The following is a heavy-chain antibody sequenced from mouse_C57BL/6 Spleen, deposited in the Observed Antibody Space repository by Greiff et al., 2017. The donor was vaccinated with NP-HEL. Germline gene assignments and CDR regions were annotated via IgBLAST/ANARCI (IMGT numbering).Heavy chain of an antibody. Sequence: QVQLQQPGAELVMPGASVKLSCKASGYTFTSYWMHWVKQRPGQGLEWIGEIDPSDSYTNYNQKFKGKSTLTLDKSSSTAYMQLSSLTSEDSAVYYCARREDYYGSSYDYWGQGTTLTVSS. J-gene: IGHJ2*01. CDR3: ARREDYYGSSYDY. CDR2: IDPSDSYT. D-gene: IGHD1-1*01. CDR1: GYTFTSYW. V-gene: IGHV1-69*01.